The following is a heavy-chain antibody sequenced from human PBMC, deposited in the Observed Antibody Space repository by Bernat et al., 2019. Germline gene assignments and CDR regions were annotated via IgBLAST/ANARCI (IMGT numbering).Heavy chain of an antibody. D-gene: IGHD2/OR15-2a*01. Sequence: LQLQESGPGLVKPSETLSLTCTVSGGSISSSSYYWGWIRQPPGEGLEWIGSIDNRGSTFYNPSLKSRVTISVDTSKNQFSLKLSSVTAADTAVYYCASPTAGVIEYFQQWGQGTLVTVSS. CDR1: GGSISSSSYY. CDR3: ASPTAGVIEYFQQ. V-gene: IGHV4-39*01. J-gene: IGHJ1*01. CDR2: IDNRGST.